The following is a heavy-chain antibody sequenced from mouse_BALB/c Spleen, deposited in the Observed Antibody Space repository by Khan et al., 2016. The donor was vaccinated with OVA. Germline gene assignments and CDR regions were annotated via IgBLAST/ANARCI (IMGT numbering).Heavy chain of an antibody. CDR2: ISSGGSYT. V-gene: IGHV5-6*01. CDR1: GFTFSNYG. J-gene: IGHJ4*01. Sequence: EVQVVESGGDLVKPGGSLKLSCAASGFTFSNYGMSWVRQTPDKRLDWVTTISSGGSYTYYPDSVKGRFTISRDNAKNTLYLQMRSLKSEDTAMYYCARHERGTMDYWGQGTSVTVSS. CDR3: ARHERGTMDY.